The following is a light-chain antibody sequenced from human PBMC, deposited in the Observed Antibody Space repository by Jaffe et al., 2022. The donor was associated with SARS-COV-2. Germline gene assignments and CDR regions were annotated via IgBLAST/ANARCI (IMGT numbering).Light chain of an antibody. CDR3: QQYYSYPHT. CDR1: QDVSNY. V-gene: IGKV1-8*01. CDR2: AAD. Sequence: AIRMTQSPSSFSASRGDRVTITCRASQDVSNYVAWYQQKPGKAPNLLIYAADTLQGGVPSRFSGSGSGTDFTLTINYLQSEDFATYYCQQYYSYPHTFGGGTKVEIK. J-gene: IGKJ4*01.